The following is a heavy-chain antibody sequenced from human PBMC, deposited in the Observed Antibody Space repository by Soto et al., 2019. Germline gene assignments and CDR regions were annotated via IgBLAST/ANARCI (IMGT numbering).Heavy chain of an antibody. CDR3: SGGPLRCSGGSCYSADA. D-gene: IGHD2-15*01. Sequence: PGGSLRLSCATSGFTFRDHGMSWVRQAPGKGLDWVGFIKSSRYGTTNAYAASVKGSFFISRDDSKSIASVQMHNWETEDAAFYYCSGGPLRCSGGSCYSADAWGQGTLVTVSS. CDR2: IKSSRYGTTN. J-gene: IGHJ5*02. V-gene: IGHV3-49*04. CDR1: GFTFRDHG.